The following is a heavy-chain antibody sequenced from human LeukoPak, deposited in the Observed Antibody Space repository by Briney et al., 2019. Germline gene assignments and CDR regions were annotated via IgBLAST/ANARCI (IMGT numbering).Heavy chain of an antibody. CDR3: AREVFGILTGYYFDY. J-gene: IGHJ4*02. CDR1: GGSFSGYY. D-gene: IGHD3-9*01. V-gene: IGHV4-34*01. Sequence: SETLSLTCAVYGGSFSGYYWSWIRQPPGKGLEWIGEINHSGSTNYNPSLKSRVTISVDTSKNQLSLKLSSVTAADTAVYYCAREVFGILTGYYFDYWGQGTLVTVSS. CDR2: INHSGST.